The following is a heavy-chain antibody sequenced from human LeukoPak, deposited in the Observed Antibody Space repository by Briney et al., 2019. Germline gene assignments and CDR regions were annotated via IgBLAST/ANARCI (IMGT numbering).Heavy chain of an antibody. CDR2: IYYSGST. Sequence: PSETLSLTCTVSGGSISSYYWSWIRQPPGKGLEWIGYIYYSGSTYYHPSLKSRVTISVDTPNNQFSLKLSSVTAAETAVYYCARRVGHSYGVTGAGAFDMWGQGTMVTVSS. CDR1: GGSISSYY. CDR3: ARRVGHSYGVTGAGAFDM. D-gene: IGHD5-18*01. V-gene: IGHV4-59*01. J-gene: IGHJ3*02.